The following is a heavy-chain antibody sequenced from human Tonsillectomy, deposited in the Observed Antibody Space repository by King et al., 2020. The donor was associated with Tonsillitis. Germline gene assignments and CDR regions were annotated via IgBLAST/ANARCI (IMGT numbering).Heavy chain of an antibody. Sequence: VQLVESGGGLVKPGGSLRLSCAASGFTFSRYSMNWVRQAPGKGLEWVSSISSRSSYIYYADSAKGRFTISRDNAKNSLYLQMDSLRAEDTAIYYCTSAPFYGDHGDWFDPWGQGTLVTVSS. CDR1: GFTFSRYS. J-gene: IGHJ5*02. CDR3: TSAPFYGDHGDWFDP. V-gene: IGHV3-21*01. D-gene: IGHD4-17*01. CDR2: ISSRSSYI.